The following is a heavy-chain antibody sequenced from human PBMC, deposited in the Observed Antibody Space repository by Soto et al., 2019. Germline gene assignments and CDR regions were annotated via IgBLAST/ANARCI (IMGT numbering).Heavy chain of an antibody. D-gene: IGHD1-26*01. Sequence: PGGSLILSCAASGFTFSSYAMHWVRQAPGKGLEWVAVISYDGSNKYYADSVKGRFTISRDNSKNTLYLQMNSLRAEDTAVYYCAREVIVGAANWFDTWGQGNLVTVS. V-gene: IGHV3-30-3*01. CDR3: AREVIVGAANWFDT. CDR2: ISYDGSNK. J-gene: IGHJ5*02. CDR1: GFTFSSYA.